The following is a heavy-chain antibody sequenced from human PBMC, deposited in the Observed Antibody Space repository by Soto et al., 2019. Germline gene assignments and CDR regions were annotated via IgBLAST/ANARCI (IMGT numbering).Heavy chain of an antibody. V-gene: IGHV4-4*07. CDR3: VRDGTKTLRDWFDP. D-gene: IGHD1-1*01. CDR1: GSSISGFY. Sequence: SESLSLTCPVSGSSISGFYWSWIRKSAGKGLEWIGRIYATGTTDYNPSLKSRVMMSVDTSKKQFSLKLRSVTAADTAVYYSVRDGTKTLRDWFDPWGQGISVTVTS. CDR2: IYATGTT. J-gene: IGHJ5*02.